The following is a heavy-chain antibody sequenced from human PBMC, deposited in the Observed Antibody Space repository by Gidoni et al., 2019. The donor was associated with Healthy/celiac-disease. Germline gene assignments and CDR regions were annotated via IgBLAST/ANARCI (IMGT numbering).Heavy chain of an antibody. Sequence: EVQLVESGGGLVQPGGSLRLSCAASGFTFSSYRMNWVRQAPGKGLEWVSYISSSSITIYYADSVKGRFTISRDNAKNSLYLQMNSLRDEDTAVYYCARDGRGGSYSVTMLYYGMDVWGQGTTVTVSS. CDR2: ISSSSITI. D-gene: IGHD1-26*01. CDR3: ARDGRGGSYSVTMLYYGMDV. V-gene: IGHV3-48*02. CDR1: GFTFSSYR. J-gene: IGHJ6*02.